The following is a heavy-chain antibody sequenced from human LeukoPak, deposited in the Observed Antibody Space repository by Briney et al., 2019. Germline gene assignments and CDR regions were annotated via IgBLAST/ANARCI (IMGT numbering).Heavy chain of an antibody. CDR1: GFTFSGSA. D-gene: IGHD3-22*01. CDR2: IRSKANSYAT. J-gene: IGHJ4*02. Sequence: GGSLRLSCAASGFTFSGSAMHWVRQASGKGLEWVGRIRSKANSYATAYAASVKGRFTISRDDSKNTAYLQMNSLKTEDTAVYYCTTDLMYYYDSSGHDYWGQGTLVTVSS. V-gene: IGHV3-73*01. CDR3: TTDLMYYYDSSGHDY.